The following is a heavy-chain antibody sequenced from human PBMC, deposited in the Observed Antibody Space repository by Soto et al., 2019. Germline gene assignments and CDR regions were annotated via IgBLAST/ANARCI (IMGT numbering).Heavy chain of an antibody. CDR2: IYYTGGT. V-gene: IGHV4-31*03. CDR1: GGSISSGGFF. Sequence: LSLTCNVSGGSISSGGFFWNWIRQHPGKGLEWIGYIYYTGGTDYNPSLKSRVTISRDTSKNHLSLILGSVTAADTAMYYCARSTGTYFDYWGQGTPVTVSS. CDR3: ARSTGTYFDY. J-gene: IGHJ4*02. D-gene: IGHD1-1*01.